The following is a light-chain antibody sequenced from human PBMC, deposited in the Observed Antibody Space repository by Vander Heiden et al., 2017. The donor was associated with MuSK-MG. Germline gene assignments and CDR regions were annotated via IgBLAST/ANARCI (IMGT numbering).Light chain of an antibody. CDR3: QQEDSTPQT. CDR2: SAS. J-gene: IGKJ2*01. V-gene: IGKV1-NL1*01. Sequence: DMQMTQSPSSLSASVGDRVTITCRASQGISDSLAWYQQKPGKAPKLLLYSASRLQSGVPSRFSGNGSGTDYTLTISNRQPEDFATYYCQQEDSTPQTFGQGTKLDIK. CDR1: QGISDS.